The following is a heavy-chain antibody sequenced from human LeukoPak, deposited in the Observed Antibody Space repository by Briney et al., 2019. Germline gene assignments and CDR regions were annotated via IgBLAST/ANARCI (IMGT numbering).Heavy chain of an antibody. CDR1: GYTFTGYY. Sequence: GASVKVSCKASGYTFTGYYIQWMRQAPGQGLEWMGWINPNTGDTDYAQKFQDRVTMTRDTSISTAYMELNRLRSDDTAVYYCARDRPMDVWGKGTTVTVSS. V-gene: IGHV1-2*02. J-gene: IGHJ6*03. CDR3: ARDRPMDV. CDR2: INPNTGDT.